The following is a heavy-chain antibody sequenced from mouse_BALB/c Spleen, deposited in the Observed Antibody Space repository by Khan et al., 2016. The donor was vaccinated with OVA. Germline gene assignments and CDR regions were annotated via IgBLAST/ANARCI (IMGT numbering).Heavy chain of an antibody. J-gene: IGHJ2*01. CDR2: ISYSGST. CDR3: ARWGNSYFNY. V-gene: IGHV3-2*02. Sequence: EVQLVELGPGLVKPSQSLSLTCTVTGYSITSDYAWNWIRQFPGNKLEWMGYISYSGSTSYNPSLKSRISITRDTSKNQFFLQLNSVTTEDTATYYCARWGNSYFNYWGQGTTLTVSS. CDR1: GYSITSDYA.